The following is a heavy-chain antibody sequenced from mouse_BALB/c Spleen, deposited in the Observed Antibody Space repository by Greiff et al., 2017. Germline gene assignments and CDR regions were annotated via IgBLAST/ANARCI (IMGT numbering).Heavy chain of an antibody. Sequence: EVQGVESGGGLVQPGESLKLSCESNEYEFPSHDMSWVRKTPEKRLELVAAINSDGGSTYYPDTMERRFIISRDNTKKTLYLQMSSLRSEDTALYYCARHKRLRQDRAWFAYWGQGTLVTVSA. CDR1: EYEFPSHD. V-gene: IGHV5-2*01. CDR2: INSDGGST. CDR3: ARHKRLRQDRAWFAY. J-gene: IGHJ3*01. D-gene: IGHD2-4*01.